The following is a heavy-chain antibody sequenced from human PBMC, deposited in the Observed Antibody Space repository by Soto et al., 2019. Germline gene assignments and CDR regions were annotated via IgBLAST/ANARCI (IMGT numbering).Heavy chain of an antibody. J-gene: IGHJ4*02. D-gene: IGHD4-17*01. CDR1: GGSISSYY. V-gene: IGHV4-59*08. CDR3: ARMAYGDYFDY. Sequence: SETLSLTCTVSGGSISSYYWSWIRQPPGKGLEWIGYIYYSGSTNYNPSLKSRVTISVDTSKNQFSLKLSSVTAADTAVYYCARMAYGDYFDYWGQGTLVTVSS. CDR2: IYYSGST.